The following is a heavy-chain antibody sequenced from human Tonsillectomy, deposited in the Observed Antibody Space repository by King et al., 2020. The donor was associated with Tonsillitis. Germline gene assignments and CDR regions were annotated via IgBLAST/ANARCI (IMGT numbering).Heavy chain of an antibody. V-gene: IGHV4-38-2*01. J-gene: IGHJ4*02. Sequence: VQLQESGPGLVKPSETLSLTCAVSGYSISSGYYWGWIRQPPGKGLEGIGSIYHSGSTYYNPSLKSRVTISVDTSKNQFSLQLSSVTAADTAVYYCARVPYYYDSSGSFDYWGQGTLVTVSS. D-gene: IGHD3-22*01. CDR3: ARVPYYYDSSGSFDY. CDR1: GYSISSGYY. CDR2: IYHSGST.